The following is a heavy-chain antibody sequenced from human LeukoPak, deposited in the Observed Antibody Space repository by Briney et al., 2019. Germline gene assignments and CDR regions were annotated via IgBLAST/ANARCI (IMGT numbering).Heavy chain of an antibody. J-gene: IGHJ3*02. D-gene: IGHD2-2*02. Sequence: PSETLSLACTVSGGSISSGGYYWSWIRQHPGKGLEWIGYIYYSGSTNYNPSLKSRVTISVDTSKNQFSLKLSSVTAADTAVYYCAKYRDIVVVPAAIPHIIYGRHAFDIWGQGTMVTVSS. CDR3: AKYRDIVVVPAAIPHIIYGRHAFDI. CDR1: GGSISSGGYY. V-gene: IGHV4-61*08. CDR2: IYYSGST.